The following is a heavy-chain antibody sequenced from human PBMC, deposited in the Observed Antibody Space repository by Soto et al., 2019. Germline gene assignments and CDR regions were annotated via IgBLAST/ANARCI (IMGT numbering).Heavy chain of an antibody. J-gene: IGHJ6*04. CDR1: GFTVSSNY. V-gene: IGHV3-66*01. D-gene: IGHD3-10*01. Sequence: GGSLRLSCAASGFTVSSNYMSWVRQAPGKGLEWVSVIYSGGSTYYADSVKGRFTISRDNSKNTLYLQMNSLRAEDTAVYYCARDQVLWFGEGMDVWGKGTTVTVSS. CDR3: ARDQVLWFGEGMDV. CDR2: IYSGGST.